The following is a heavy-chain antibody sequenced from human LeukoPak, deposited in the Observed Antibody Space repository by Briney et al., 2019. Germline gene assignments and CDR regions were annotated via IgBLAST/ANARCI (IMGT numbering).Heavy chain of an antibody. D-gene: IGHD3-22*01. Sequence: GRSLRLPCAASGFTFSSYGMHWVRQAPGKGLEWVAVIWYDGSNKYYADSVKGRFTISRDNSKNTLYLQMNSLRAEDTAVYYCAKERGWLNDYNWFDPWGQGTLVTVSS. CDR1: GFTFSSYG. CDR2: IWYDGSNK. CDR3: AKERGWLNDYNWFDP. J-gene: IGHJ5*02. V-gene: IGHV3-33*06.